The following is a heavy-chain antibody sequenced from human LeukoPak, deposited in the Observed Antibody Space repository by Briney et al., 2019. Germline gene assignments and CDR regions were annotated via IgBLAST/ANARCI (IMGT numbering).Heavy chain of an antibody. J-gene: IGHJ4*02. CDR2: ISWNSGSI. D-gene: IGHD1-26*01. V-gene: IGHV3-9*01. Sequence: GGSLRLSCAASGFTFDDYAMHWVRQAPGKGLEWVSGISWNSGSIGYADSVKGRFTISRDNAKNSLYLQMNSLRAEDTALYYCAKGNAKWELLTPFDYRGQGTLVTVSS. CDR1: GFTFDDYA. CDR3: AKGNAKWELLTPFDY.